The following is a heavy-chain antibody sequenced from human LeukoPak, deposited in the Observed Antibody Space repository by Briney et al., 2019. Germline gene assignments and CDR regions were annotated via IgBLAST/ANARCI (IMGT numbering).Heavy chain of an antibody. D-gene: IGHD6-13*01. J-gene: IGHJ4*02. CDR2: TSGNGGTT. CDR1: GFTFSSYG. CDR3: AKATTISAAGSHFVY. Sequence: GGSLRLSCAASGFTFSSYGMHWVRQAPGKGLEWVSATSGNGGTTYYADSVKGRFTISRDNSKNTLYLQMNSLRAEDTAVFYCAKATTISAAGSHFVYWGQGTLVTVSS. V-gene: IGHV3-23*01.